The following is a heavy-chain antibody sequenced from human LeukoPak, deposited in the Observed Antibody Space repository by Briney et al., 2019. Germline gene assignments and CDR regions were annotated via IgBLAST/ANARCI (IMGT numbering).Heavy chain of an antibody. CDR1: GFTFSSYS. Sequence: GGSLRLSCAASGFTFSSYSMNWVRQAPGKGLEWVSYISSSSTIYYADSVKGRFTISRDNAKNSLYLQMNSLRAEDTAVYYCARDQDYGDYGSYWGQGTLVTVSS. V-gene: IGHV3-48*04. J-gene: IGHJ4*02. CDR3: ARDQDYGDYGSY. CDR2: ISSSSTI. D-gene: IGHD4-17*01.